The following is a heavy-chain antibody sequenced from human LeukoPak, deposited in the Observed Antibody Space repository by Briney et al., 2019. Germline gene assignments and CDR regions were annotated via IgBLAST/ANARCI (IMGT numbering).Heavy chain of an antibody. D-gene: IGHD5-24*01. CDR3: ARDSLKNGYNYDYFDY. CDR2: ISYDGSNE. CDR1: GSTFITYA. V-gene: IGHV3-30-3*01. J-gene: IGHJ4*02. Sequence: GGSLRLSCAASGSTFITYAMHWVRQAPGKGLEWVAVISYDGSNEYYVDSVKGRFTISRDNSKNILYLQMNSLTAEDTAVHYCARDSLKNGYNYDYFDYWGQGTLVTVSS.